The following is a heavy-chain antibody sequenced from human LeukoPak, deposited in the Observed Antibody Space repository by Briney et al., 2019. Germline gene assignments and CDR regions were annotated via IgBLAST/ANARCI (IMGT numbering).Heavy chain of an antibody. V-gene: IGHV3-74*01. J-gene: IGHJ4*02. Sequence: GGSLRLSCAASGFTFRTYGMHWARRVPGKGLVWGSRINSNGNTTPYADSVKGRFTISRDNAKNTLFLQMNSLRAEDTAVYYCARGGGNSYAPVDYWGQGTLVTVSS. CDR3: ARGGGNSYAPVDY. CDR2: INSNGNTT. CDR1: GFTFRTYG. D-gene: IGHD5-18*01.